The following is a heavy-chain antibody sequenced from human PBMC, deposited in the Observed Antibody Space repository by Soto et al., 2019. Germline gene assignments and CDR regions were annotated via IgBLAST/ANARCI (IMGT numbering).Heavy chain of an antibody. J-gene: IGHJ6*02. CDR1: GFTFSSYA. D-gene: IGHD1-7*01. V-gene: IGHV3-23*01. CDR2: ISGSGGST. CDR3: AKDGLRELELRGYYYYGMDV. Sequence: LRLSCAASGFTFSSYAMSWARQAPGKGLEWVSAISGSGGSTYYADSVKGRFTISRDNSKSTLYLQMNSLRAEDTAVYYCAKDGLRELELRGYYYYGMDVWGQGTTVTVSS.